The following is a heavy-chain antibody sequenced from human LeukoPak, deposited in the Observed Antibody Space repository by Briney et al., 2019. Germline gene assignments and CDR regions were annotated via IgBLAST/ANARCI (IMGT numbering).Heavy chain of an antibody. D-gene: IGHD3-16*01. CDR3: TTDPRLLGAFDI. J-gene: IGHJ3*02. CDR1: GFTFSNAW. CDR2: IKSKTDGGTT. V-gene: IGHV3-15*01. Sequence: GGSLRLSCAASGFTFSNAWMSWVRQAPGKGLEWVGRIKSKTDGGTTDYAAPVKGRFTISRDDSKNTLYLQMNSLKTEGTAVYYCTTDPRLLGAFDIWGQGTMVTVSS.